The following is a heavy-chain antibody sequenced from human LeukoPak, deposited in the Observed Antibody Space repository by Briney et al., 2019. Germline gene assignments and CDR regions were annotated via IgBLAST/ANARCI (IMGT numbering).Heavy chain of an antibody. Sequence: GGSLRLSCAASGFTFSSYRMNWVRQAPGKGLEWVSYISSSSSTIYYADSVKGRFTISRDNAKNSLYLQMNSLRDEDTAVYYCAREQRWLQSLFDYWGQGTLATVSS. J-gene: IGHJ4*02. CDR3: AREQRWLQSLFDY. CDR2: ISSSSSTI. CDR1: GFTFSSYR. V-gene: IGHV3-48*02. D-gene: IGHD5-24*01.